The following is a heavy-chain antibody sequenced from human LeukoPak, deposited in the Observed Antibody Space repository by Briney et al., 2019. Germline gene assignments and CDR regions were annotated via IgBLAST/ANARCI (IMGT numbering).Heavy chain of an antibody. D-gene: IGHD6-13*01. CDR1: GYTFASYG. Sequence: ASVKVSCKSSGYTFASYGISWVRQAPRPGLGWLGWISAYNGNTNYAQKLQGRVTMTTDTSTNTAYMELRSLRSDDTAVYYCARDSTTATAGTFDYWGQGTLVTVSS. V-gene: IGHV1-18*01. CDR3: ARDSTTATAGTFDY. CDR2: ISAYNGNT. J-gene: IGHJ4*02.